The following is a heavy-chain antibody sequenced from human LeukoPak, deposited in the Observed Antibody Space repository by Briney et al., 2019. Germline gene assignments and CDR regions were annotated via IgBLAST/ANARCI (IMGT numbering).Heavy chain of an antibody. Sequence: PGGSLRLSCAASGFTFSSYGMSWVRQAPGKGLEWVSAISGSGGSTYYADSVKGRFTISRDNSKNTLYLQMNSLRAEDTAVYYCAKDRSSYGSGIEYFDYWGQGTLVTVSS. CDR3: AKDRSSYGSGIEYFDY. D-gene: IGHD3-10*01. V-gene: IGHV3-23*01. CDR1: GFTFSSYG. CDR2: ISGSGGST. J-gene: IGHJ4*02.